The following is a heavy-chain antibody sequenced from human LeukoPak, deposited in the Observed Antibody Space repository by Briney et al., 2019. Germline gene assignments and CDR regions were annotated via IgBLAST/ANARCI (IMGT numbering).Heavy chain of an antibody. D-gene: IGHD3-10*01. Sequence: PSETLSLTCAVYGGSFSGYYWSWIRQPPGKGLEWIGEINHSGSTNYNPSLKSRVTISVDTSKNQFSLKLSSVTAADTAVYYCARALRVEFLWSGELNWFDPGGQGTLSPSPQ. CDR1: GGSFSGYY. CDR3: ARALRVEFLWSGELNWFDP. J-gene: IGHJ5*02. V-gene: IGHV4-34*01. CDR2: INHSGST.